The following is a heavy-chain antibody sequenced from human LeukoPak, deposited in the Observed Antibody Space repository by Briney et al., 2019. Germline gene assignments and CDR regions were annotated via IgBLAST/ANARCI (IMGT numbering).Heavy chain of an antibody. Sequence: SVKVSCKASGGTFSSYTISWVRQAPGQGLEWMGRIIPILGIANYAQKFQGRVTITADKSTSTAYMKLSSLRSEDTAVYYCARAIGGYDGWYFDYWGQGTLVTVSS. J-gene: IGHJ4*02. CDR1: GGTFSSYT. V-gene: IGHV1-69*02. CDR3: ARAIGGYDGWYFDY. CDR2: IIPILGIA. D-gene: IGHD5-12*01.